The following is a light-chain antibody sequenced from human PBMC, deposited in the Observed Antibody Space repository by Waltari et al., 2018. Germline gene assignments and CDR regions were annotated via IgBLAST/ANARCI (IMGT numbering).Light chain of an antibody. J-gene: IGKJ2*01. CDR3: QQRSSWTPHT. V-gene: IGKV3-11*01. CDR1: QSVGTH. Sequence: EIVLTQSPATLSLSPGETATLPCRASQSVGTHLAWYQQKPGQAPRLLIYDASNRATGIPDRFRGSGSGTDFTLTISSLETADFAIYYCQQRSSWTPHTFGQGARLEIK. CDR2: DAS.